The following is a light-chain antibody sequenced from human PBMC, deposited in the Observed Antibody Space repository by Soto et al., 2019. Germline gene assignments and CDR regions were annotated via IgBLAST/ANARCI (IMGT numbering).Light chain of an antibody. CDR2: GVS. Sequence: QSVLTQPASVSGSPGQSITISCTGTSSDVGAYNYVSWYQQHPGKAPKLMIYGVSNRPSGVSNRFSASKSGNTASLTISGLQAEDEADYFCNSFTSSHTVIFGGGTKLTVL. CDR1: SSDVGAYNY. CDR3: NSFTSSHTVI. J-gene: IGLJ2*01. V-gene: IGLV2-14*01.